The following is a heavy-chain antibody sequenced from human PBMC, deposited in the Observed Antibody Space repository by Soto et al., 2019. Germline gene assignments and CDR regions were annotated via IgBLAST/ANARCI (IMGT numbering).Heavy chain of an antibody. V-gene: IGHV4-59*01. D-gene: IGHD3-3*01. CDR3: ARDQGPAYYDFWSGYPPYGMDV. CDR2: IYYSGST. Sequence: SETLSLTCTVSGGSISSYYWSWIRQPPGKGLEWIGYIYYSGSTNYNPSLKSRVTISVDTSKNQFSLKLSSVTAADTAVYYCARDQGPAYYDFWSGYPPYGMDVWGQGTTVTVSS. J-gene: IGHJ6*02. CDR1: GGSISSYY.